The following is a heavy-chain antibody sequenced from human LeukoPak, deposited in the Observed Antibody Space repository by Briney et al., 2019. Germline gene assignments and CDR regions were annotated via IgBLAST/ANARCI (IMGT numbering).Heavy chain of an antibody. D-gene: IGHD2-15*01. CDR3: ARDYSQMNWFDP. CDR2: IYTSGST. Sequence: PSETLSLTCTVSGGSISSGSYYWNWFRQPAGKGLEWIGRIYTSGSTNYNPSLKSRVTISVDTCKNQFSLQLSSVTAADTAVYYCARDYSQMNWFDPWGQGTLVTVSS. J-gene: IGHJ5*02. CDR1: GGSISSGSYY. V-gene: IGHV4-61*02.